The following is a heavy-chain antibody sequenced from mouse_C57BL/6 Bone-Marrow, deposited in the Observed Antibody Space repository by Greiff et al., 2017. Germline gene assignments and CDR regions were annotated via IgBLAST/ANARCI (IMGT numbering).Heavy chain of an antibody. CDR1: GYTFTTYP. CDR2: FHPYNDDT. CDR3: ARGGNYGGYYFDY. Sequence: QVQLQQSGAELVKPGASVKMSCKASGYTFTTYPLEWMKPNHGQSLEWIGNFHPYNDDTKYNEKFKGKATLTVEKSSSTVYLELSRLTSDDSAVYYCARGGNYGGYYFDYWGQGTTLTVSS. V-gene: IGHV1-47*01. J-gene: IGHJ2*01. D-gene: IGHD2-1*01.